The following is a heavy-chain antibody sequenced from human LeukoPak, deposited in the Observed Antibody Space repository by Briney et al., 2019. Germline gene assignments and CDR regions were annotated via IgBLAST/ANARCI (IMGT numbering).Heavy chain of an antibody. J-gene: IGHJ4*02. V-gene: IGHV4-4*07. CDR3: AKVGFWSGYYALYYFDY. CDR1: GGSMNSYY. D-gene: IGHD3-3*01. Sequence: PSETLSLTCTVSGGSMNSYYWSWIRQPAGKGLEWIGRIYRSGATNYNPSLKSRVTMSLDTSKNQFSLKLSSVTAADTAVYYCAKVGFWSGYYALYYFDYWGQGALVTVSS. CDR2: IYRSGAT.